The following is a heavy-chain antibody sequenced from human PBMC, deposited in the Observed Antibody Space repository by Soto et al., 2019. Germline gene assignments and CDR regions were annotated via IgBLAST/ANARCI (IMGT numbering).Heavy chain of an antibody. J-gene: IGHJ5*02. V-gene: IGHV1-18*04. Sequence: GASVKVSCKASGYTFTSYGISWVRQAPGQGLEWMGWISAYNGNTNYAQKLQGRVTRDTSTSTVYMDLSSLRYEDTAVYYCARDNSQNSGPPAASSWFHPWCQGTPVTVSS. CDR2: ISAYNGNT. CDR1: GYTFTSYG. CDR3: ARDNSQNSGPPAASSWFHP. D-gene: IGHD2-15*01.